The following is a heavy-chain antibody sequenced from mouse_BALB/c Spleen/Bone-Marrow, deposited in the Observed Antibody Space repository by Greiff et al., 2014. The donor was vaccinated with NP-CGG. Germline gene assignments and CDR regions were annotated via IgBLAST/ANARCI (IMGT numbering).Heavy chain of an antibody. D-gene: IGHD2-14*01. CDR1: GFDFSRYW. CDR3: AGFYYRCDEAFGY. CDR2: INPDSSTI. V-gene: IGHV4-1*02. Sequence: EVHLVESGGGLVQPGGSLKLSCAASGFDFSRYWMSWVRRAPGKGLEWIGEINPDSSTINYTPSLKDKFIISRDNAKNTLYLQMSKVRSEDTALYYCAGFYYRCDEAFGYWGQGTLVTVSA. J-gene: IGHJ3*02.